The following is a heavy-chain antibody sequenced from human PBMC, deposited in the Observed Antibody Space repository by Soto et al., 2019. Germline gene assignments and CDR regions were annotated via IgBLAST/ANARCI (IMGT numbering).Heavy chain of an antibody. CDR1: SRSISSSNG. CDR2: IYHSGST. Sequence: SETLSLTGCVCSRSISSSNGWSWVRQPPGKGLEWIGEIYHSGSTNYNPSLKSRVTISVDKSKNQFSLKLSSVTAADTAVYYCARASYCSGGSCYELGYWGQG. D-gene: IGHD2-15*01. CDR3: ARASYCSGGSCYELGY. V-gene: IGHV4-4*02. J-gene: IGHJ4*02.